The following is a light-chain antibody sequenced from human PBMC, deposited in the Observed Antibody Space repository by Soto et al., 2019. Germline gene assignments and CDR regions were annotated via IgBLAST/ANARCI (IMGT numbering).Light chain of an antibody. V-gene: IGLV2-8*01. J-gene: IGLJ3*02. CDR3: SSYAGSNSV. CDR1: SSAIGGYEY. Sequence: QSALTQPPSASGSPGQSVTLSCTGTSSAIGGYEYVSWYQRHPGKAPKLLIYEVTERPSGVPDRFSGSKSGNTASLTVSGLQADDEADYYCSSYAGSNSVFGGGTKLTVL. CDR2: EVT.